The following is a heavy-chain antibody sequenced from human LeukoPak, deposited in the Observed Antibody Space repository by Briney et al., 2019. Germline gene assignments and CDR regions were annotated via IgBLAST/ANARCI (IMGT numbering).Heavy chain of an antibody. V-gene: IGHV3-69-1*01. D-gene: IGHD3-10*01. Sequence: GGSLRLSCAASGFIFSSYSMNWVRQAPGKGLEWVSSINPAGTSTFHADSVKGRFTTSRDNTENSLYMQMDSLRDEDTAVYYCVRDFLGESGAGGPWGQGTLVTVSS. CDR3: VRDFLGESGAGGP. CDR2: INPAGTST. J-gene: IGHJ5*02. CDR1: GFIFSSYS.